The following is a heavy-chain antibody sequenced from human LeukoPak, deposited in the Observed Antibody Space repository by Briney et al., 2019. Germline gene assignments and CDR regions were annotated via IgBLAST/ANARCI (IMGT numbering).Heavy chain of an antibody. D-gene: IGHD3-3*01. J-gene: IGHJ6*02. Sequence: GGSLRLSCAASGLTFSTYWMSWVRQAPGKGLEWVANIKQDGSENSYVDSVKGRFTISRDNAKNSLYLQMNSLRAEDTAVYYCVRIPRPALRFVGMDVWGQGTTVTVSS. CDR3: VRIPRPALRFVGMDV. V-gene: IGHV3-7*01. CDR1: GLTFSTYW. CDR2: IKQDGSEN.